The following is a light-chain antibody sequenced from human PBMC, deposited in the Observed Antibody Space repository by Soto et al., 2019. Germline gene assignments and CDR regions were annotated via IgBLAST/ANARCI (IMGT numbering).Light chain of an antibody. Sequence: EIVMTQSPATLSVSPGERATLSCRASQSISSDLAWYQQKAGQAPRLLLYGASTRATGVPARFSGSGSGTEFTLTITSLQSEDFAVYYCQQYNKWPPLTFGGGTKVEIK. CDR2: GAS. V-gene: IGKV3-15*01. CDR1: QSISSD. J-gene: IGKJ4*01. CDR3: QQYNKWPPLT.